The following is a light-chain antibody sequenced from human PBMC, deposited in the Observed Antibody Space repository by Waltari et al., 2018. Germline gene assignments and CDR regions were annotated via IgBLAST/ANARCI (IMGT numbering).Light chain of an antibody. CDR3: GAWDGSLTLYV. V-gene: IGLV1-51*01. J-gene: IGLJ1*01. CDR1: TSNIGKNY. Sequence: SVLTQTPSVSAAPGQRVTISCSGSTSNIGKNYVSWYQQLPGAAPKLLISDDHKRPSGTPDRFSGSKSGTSATLAITGLQTEDEADYCCGAWDGSLTLYVFGPGTRVTVL. CDR2: DDH.